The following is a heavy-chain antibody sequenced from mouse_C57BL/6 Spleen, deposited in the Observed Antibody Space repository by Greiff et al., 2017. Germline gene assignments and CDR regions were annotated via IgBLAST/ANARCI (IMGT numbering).Heavy chain of an antibody. Sequence: QVQLQQSGAELVRPGASVTLSCKASGYTFTDYEMHWVKQTPVHGLEWIGAIDPETGGTAYNQKFKGKAILTADKSSSTAYMELRSLTSEDSAVYYCTKYSNYVGWFAYWGQGTLVTVSA. CDR1: GYTFTDYE. CDR3: TKYSNYVGWFAY. J-gene: IGHJ3*01. V-gene: IGHV1-15*01. CDR2: IDPETGGT. D-gene: IGHD2-5*01.